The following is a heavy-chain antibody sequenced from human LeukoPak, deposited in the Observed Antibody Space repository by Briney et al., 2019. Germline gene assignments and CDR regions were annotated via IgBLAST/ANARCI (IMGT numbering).Heavy chain of an antibody. CDR3: ARFLVDAFDI. J-gene: IGHJ3*02. Sequence: PSETLSLTCTVSGGSISSGGYYWSWIRQPPGKGLEWIGYIYHNGSTYYNPSLKSRVTISVDRSKNQFSLKLSSVTAADTAVYYCARFLVDAFDIWGQGTMVTVSS. D-gene: IGHD2/OR15-2a*01. CDR2: IYHNGST. V-gene: IGHV4-30-2*01. CDR1: GGSISSGGYY.